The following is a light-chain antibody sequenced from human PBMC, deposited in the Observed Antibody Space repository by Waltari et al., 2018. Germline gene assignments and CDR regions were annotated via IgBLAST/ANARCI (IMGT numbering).Light chain of an antibody. CDR3: QQFHNSPPGLT. J-gene: IGKJ3*01. Sequence: DIVMTQSPDSLAVSLGERATINCKSSQSVLYNSDNKNYLAWYQQKPGQPPKLLIYWTSTRESGVPDRSSGSGSGTDFTLTISSLQAEDVAVYHCQQFHNSPPGLTFGPGTKVFIK. V-gene: IGKV4-1*01. CDR1: QSVLYNSDNKNY. CDR2: WTS.